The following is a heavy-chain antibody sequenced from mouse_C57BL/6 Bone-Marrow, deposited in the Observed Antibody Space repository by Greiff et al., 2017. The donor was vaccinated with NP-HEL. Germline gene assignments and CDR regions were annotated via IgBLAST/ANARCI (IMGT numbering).Heavy chain of an antibody. CDR3: ARDIYYDYGFAY. J-gene: IGHJ3*01. D-gene: IGHD2-4*01. CDR1: GYTFTSYG. CDR2: IYTRSGNT. V-gene: IGHV1-81*01. Sequence: VQLQQSGAELARPGASVKLSCKASGYTFTSYGISWVKQRTGQGLEWIGEIYTRSGNTYYNEKFKGKATLTADKSSSTAYMELRSLTSEDSAVYFCARDIYYDYGFAYWGQGTLVTVSA.